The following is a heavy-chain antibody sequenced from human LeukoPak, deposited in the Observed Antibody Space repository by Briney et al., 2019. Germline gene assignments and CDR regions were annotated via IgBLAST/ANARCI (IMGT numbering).Heavy chain of an antibody. Sequence: GGSLRLSCAASGFTFSSYGMTWVRQAPGKGLEWVSLIYSGGSTYYADSVKGRFTISRDNSKNTLYLQMNSLRAEDTAVYYCARSYNWNYGFDYWGQGTLVTVSS. V-gene: IGHV3-66*01. CDR2: IYSGGST. D-gene: IGHD1-7*01. CDR1: GFTFSSYG. CDR3: ARSYNWNYGFDY. J-gene: IGHJ4*02.